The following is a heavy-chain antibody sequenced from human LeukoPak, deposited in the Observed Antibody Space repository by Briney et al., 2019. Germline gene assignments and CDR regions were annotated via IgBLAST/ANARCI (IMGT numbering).Heavy chain of an antibody. CDR2: IRSKAYGGTT. Sequence: GRSLRLSCTASGFTFGDYAMSWFRQAPGKGLEWVGFIRSKAYGGTTEYAASVKGRFTISRDDSKSIAYLQMNSLKTEDTAVYYCTRDVVPRYCSGGSCYSFQHWGQGTLVAVSS. D-gene: IGHD2-15*01. V-gene: IGHV3-49*03. CDR1: GFTFGDYA. CDR3: TRDVVPRYCSGGSCYSFQH. J-gene: IGHJ1*01.